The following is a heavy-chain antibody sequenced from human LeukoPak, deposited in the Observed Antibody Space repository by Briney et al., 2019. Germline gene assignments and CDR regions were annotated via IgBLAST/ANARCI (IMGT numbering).Heavy chain of an antibody. J-gene: IGHJ6*03. CDR1: GGSISSSSYY. V-gene: IGHV4-39*01. Sequence: SETLSLTCTLSGGSISSSSYYWGWLRPPPGKGLEWIGCIYYSGSTYHNPSLKSRATISVDTSKNEFSQKLISVPAAHPAVYSCARHSPTYYDFWSGYPGGTYYDYMDVWGKGTTVTVSS. CDR3: ARHSPTYYDFWSGYPGGTYYDYMDV. CDR2: IYYSGST. D-gene: IGHD3-3*01.